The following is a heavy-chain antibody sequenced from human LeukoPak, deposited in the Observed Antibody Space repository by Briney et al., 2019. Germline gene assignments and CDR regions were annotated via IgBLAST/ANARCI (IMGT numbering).Heavy chain of an antibody. CDR1: GFTSSSYA. V-gene: IGHV3-23*01. D-gene: IGHD2-8*01. Sequence: PGGSLRLSCAVSGFTSSSYAMNWVRQAPGKGLEWVSGISGSGAGTYYADSVKGRFTISRDNSKNTLYLQMNSLRAEDTAVYYCAKMVREFYTISYYFDYWGQGTLVTVSS. CDR2: ISGSGAGT. CDR3: AKMVREFYTISYYFDY. J-gene: IGHJ4*02.